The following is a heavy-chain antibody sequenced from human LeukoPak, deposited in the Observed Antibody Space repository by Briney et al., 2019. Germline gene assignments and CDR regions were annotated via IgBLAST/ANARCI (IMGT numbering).Heavy chain of an antibody. CDR1: GFTFSSYA. CDR3: AKGHTRPDY. J-gene: IGHJ4*02. CDR2: ISDSGGNT. Sequence: GGSLRLSCAASGFTFSSYAMSWVRQAPGKGLEWVSTISDSGGNTYYADSVKGRFTISRDNSKNTLYLQMNSLRAEDTAIYYCAKGHTRPDYWGQGALVTVSS. V-gene: IGHV3-23*01.